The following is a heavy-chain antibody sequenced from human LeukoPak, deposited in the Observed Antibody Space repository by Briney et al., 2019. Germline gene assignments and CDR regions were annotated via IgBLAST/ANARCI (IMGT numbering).Heavy chain of an antibody. D-gene: IGHD2-21*02. V-gene: IGHV3-53*01. CDR2: IYSNGRS. CDR1: GFTVSRNY. CDR3: AREVVTAMTDAFDI. Sequence: GGSLRLSCAASGFTVSRNYMSWVRQAPGKGLEWVSLIYSNGRSFHAESVKGRFTISRDNSKNTLYLQMNSLRGEDTALYYCAREVVTAMTDAFDIWGQGTMVTVSS. J-gene: IGHJ3*02.